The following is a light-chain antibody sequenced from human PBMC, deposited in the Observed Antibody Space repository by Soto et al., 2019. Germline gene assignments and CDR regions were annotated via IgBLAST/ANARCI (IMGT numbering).Light chain of an antibody. CDR2: EVS. CDR3: SSYTSSNTYV. CDR1: SSDVGGHNY. J-gene: IGLJ1*01. V-gene: IGLV2-14*01. Sequence: QSVLTQPASVSGSPGQAITIPCTGSSSDVGGHNYVSWYQQHPGKAPKLMIFEVSHRPSGVSNRFSGSKSGDTASLTISGLQAEDEADYYCSSYTSSNTYVFGTGTKLTVL.